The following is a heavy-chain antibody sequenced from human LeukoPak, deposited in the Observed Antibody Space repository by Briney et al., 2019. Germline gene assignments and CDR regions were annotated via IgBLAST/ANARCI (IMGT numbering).Heavy chain of an antibody. CDR2: ISSSGSTI. V-gene: IGHV3-11*01. Sequence: GGSLRLSCAASGFTFSDHYMSWIRQAPGKGLEWVSYISSSGSTIYYADSVKGRFTISRDNAKNSLYLQMNSLRAEDTAVYYCAREGNYGSGSYYYYYYYMDVWGKGTTVTVSS. D-gene: IGHD3-10*01. J-gene: IGHJ6*03. CDR3: AREGNYGSGSYYYYYYYMDV. CDR1: GFTFSDHY.